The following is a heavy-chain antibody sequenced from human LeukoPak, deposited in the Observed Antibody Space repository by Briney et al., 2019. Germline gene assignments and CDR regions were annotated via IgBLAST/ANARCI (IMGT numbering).Heavy chain of an antibody. D-gene: IGHD3-3*01. CDR3: AREITITIFGGEIRGGVDY. J-gene: IGHJ4*02. Sequence: GASVKVSCKASGYTFTGYYMHWVRQAPGQGLEWMGWINPNSGGTNYAQKFQGRVTMTRDTSISTAYMELSRLRSDDTAVYYCAREITITIFGGEIRGGVDYWGQGTLVTVSS. CDR2: INPNSGGT. V-gene: IGHV1-2*02. CDR1: GYTFTGYY.